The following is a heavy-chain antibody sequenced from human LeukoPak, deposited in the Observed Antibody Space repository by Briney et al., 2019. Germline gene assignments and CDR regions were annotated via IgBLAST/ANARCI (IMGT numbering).Heavy chain of an antibody. CDR2: ISYDGSNK. D-gene: IGHD4-17*01. Sequence: GGSLRLSCAASGFTFSSYAMHWVRQAPGKGLEWVAVISYDGSNKYYADSVKSRFTISRDNSKNTLYLQMNSLRAEDTAVYYCARVGVTTFSTGIRGFDYWGQGTLVTVSS. J-gene: IGHJ4*02. CDR1: GFTFSSYA. V-gene: IGHV3-30-3*01. CDR3: ARVGVTTFSTGIRGFDY.